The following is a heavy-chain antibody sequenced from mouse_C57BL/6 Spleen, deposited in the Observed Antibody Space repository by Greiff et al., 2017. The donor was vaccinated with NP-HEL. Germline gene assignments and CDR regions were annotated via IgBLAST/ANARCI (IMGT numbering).Heavy chain of an antibody. CDR3: ARAEAVSTGFWFAY. Sequence: VQLQQSGAELVKPGASVKLSCKASGYTFTSYWMHWVKQRPGQGLEWIGMIHPNSGSTNYNEKFKSKATLTVDKSSSTAYMQLSSLTSEDSAVYYCARAEAVSTGFWFAYWGQGTLVTVSA. CDR1: GYTFTSYW. J-gene: IGHJ3*01. V-gene: IGHV1-64*01. D-gene: IGHD4-1*02. CDR2: IHPNSGST.